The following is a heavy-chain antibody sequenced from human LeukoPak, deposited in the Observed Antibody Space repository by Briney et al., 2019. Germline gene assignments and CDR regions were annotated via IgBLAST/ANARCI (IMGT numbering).Heavy chain of an antibody. CDR2: INPNSGGT. D-gene: IGHD6-13*01. Sequence: ASVKVSCKASGYTFTGYYMHWVRQAPGQGLEWMGWINPNSGGTNYAQKLQGRVTMTTDTSTSTAYMELRSLRSDDTAVYYCARETRIAAAGTEFDPWGQGTLVTVSS. J-gene: IGHJ5*02. V-gene: IGHV1-2*02. CDR3: ARETRIAAAGTEFDP. CDR1: GYTFTGYY.